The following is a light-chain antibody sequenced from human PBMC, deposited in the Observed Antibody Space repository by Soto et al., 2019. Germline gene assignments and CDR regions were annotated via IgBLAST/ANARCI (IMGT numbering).Light chain of an antibody. CDR1: QSISSY. V-gene: IGKV1-39*01. J-gene: IGKJ3*01. CDR3: QQYDSWPYT. CDR2: AAS. Sequence: DIQMTQSPSSLSASVGDRVTITCRASQSISSYLNWYQQKPGKAPKLLIYAASSLQSGVPSRFSGSGSGTDFTLTISSLQSEDIGIYYCQQYDSWPYTFGPGSKVHFK.